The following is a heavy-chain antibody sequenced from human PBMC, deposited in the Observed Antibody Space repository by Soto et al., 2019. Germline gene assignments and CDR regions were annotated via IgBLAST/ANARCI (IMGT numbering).Heavy chain of an antibody. V-gene: IGHV1-18*01. CDR3: ARDAEEQVGYYDSSGYYYPLDS. CDR1: GYTFTSYG. Sequence: ASVKVSCKASGYTFTSYGISWVRQAPGQGLEWMGWISAYNGNTNYAQKLQGRVTMTTDTSTSTAYMELRSLRSDDTAVYYCARDAEEQVGYYDSSGYYYPLDSWGQGTLVTVSS. J-gene: IGHJ4*02. D-gene: IGHD3-22*01. CDR2: ISAYNGNT.